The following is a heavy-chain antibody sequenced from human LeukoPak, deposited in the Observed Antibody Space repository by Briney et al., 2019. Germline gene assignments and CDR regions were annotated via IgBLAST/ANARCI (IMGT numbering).Heavy chain of an antibody. CDR1: GFTFSSYA. Sequence: GRSLRLSCAASGFTFSSYAMHWVRQAPGKGLEWVAVISYDGSNKYYADSEKGRFTISRDNSKNTLYLQMNSLRAEDTAVYYCAREWELTNFDYWGQGTLVTVSS. CDR3: AREWELTNFDY. J-gene: IGHJ4*02. CDR2: ISYDGSNK. V-gene: IGHV3-30-3*01. D-gene: IGHD1-26*01.